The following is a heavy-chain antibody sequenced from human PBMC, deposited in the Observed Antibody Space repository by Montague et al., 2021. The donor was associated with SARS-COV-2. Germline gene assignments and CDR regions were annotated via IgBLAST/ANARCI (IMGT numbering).Heavy chain of an antibody. V-gene: IGHV4-59*08. Sequence: SETLSLTCTVSGGSISSDYWTWIRQPPGKGLEWIGFVYYRGNTYYNPSLRGRVTISVDTSSNHFSLTLSSVTAADTAIYYCGRHYDHSSRVDSWGQGTLVTVSS. J-gene: IGHJ4*02. CDR2: VYYRGNT. D-gene: IGHD3-16*01. CDR3: GRHYDHSSRVDS. CDR1: GGSISSDY.